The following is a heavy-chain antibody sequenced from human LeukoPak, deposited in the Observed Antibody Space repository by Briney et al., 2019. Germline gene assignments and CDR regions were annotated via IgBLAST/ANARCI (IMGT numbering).Heavy chain of an antibody. CDR3: ARESYGAYSFDY. Sequence: GGSLRLSCAASGFTFSGYWMTWVRQAPGKGLEWVAIIKQDGSEKYYVDSVKGRFTISRDNAKNSLYMQMHSLRAEDTAVYYCARESYGAYSFDYWGQGTLVTVSS. J-gene: IGHJ4*02. V-gene: IGHV3-7*05. CDR2: IKQDGSEK. D-gene: IGHD4/OR15-4a*01. CDR1: GFTFSGYW.